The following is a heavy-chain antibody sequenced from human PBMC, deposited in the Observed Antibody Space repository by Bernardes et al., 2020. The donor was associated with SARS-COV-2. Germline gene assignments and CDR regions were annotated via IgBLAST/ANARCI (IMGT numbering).Heavy chain of an antibody. V-gene: IGHV4-59*01. CDR2: INYSGTT. D-gene: IGHD4-4*01. CDR3: ARSEAYSTLDYYYYGMDA. CDR1: GDSITNFY. J-gene: IGHJ6*02. Sequence: SETLSLTCAVSGDSITNFYWSWIRQPPGRGFEWIGFINYSGTTNYNPSLKSRVSMSVDKSKNQFSLKLKSVTAADTAVYYCARSEAYSTLDYYYYGMDAWGQGTTVTVSS.